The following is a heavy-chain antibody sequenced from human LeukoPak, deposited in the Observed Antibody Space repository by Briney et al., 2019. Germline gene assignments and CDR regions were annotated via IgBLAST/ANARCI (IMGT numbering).Heavy chain of an antibody. D-gene: IGHD6-19*01. Sequence: GASVKVSCKASGYTFTGYYMHWVRQAPGQGLEWMGWMNPNSGNTGYAQKFQGRVTMTRNTSISTAYMELSSLRSEDTAVYYCARQWLGRGFFYWGQGTLVTVSS. V-gene: IGHV1-8*02. CDR3: ARQWLGRGFFY. CDR1: GYTFTGYY. CDR2: MNPNSGNT. J-gene: IGHJ4*02.